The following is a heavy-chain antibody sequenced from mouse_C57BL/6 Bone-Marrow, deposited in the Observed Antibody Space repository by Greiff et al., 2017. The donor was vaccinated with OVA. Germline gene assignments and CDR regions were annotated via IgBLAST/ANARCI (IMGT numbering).Heavy chain of an antibody. CDR2: IYPGSGST. Sequence: VQLQQSGAELVKPGASVKMSCKASGYTFTSYWITWVKQRPGQGLEWIGDIYPGSGSTNYNEKFKSKATLTVDTSSSTAYMQLSSLTSEDSAVYYCARNPYDYDGEYWGQGTLVTVSA. V-gene: IGHV1-55*01. CDR3: ARNPYDYDGEY. CDR1: GYTFTSYW. J-gene: IGHJ3*01. D-gene: IGHD2-4*01.